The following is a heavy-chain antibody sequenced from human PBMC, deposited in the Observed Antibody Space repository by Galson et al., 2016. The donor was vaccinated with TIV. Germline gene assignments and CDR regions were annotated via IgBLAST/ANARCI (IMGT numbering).Heavy chain of an antibody. J-gene: IGHJ4*02. V-gene: IGHV3-53*05. CDR1: GVVVSNNY. CDR2: IYTTGRT. Sequence: SLRLSCAASGVVVSNNYMSWVRQAPGKGLEWISVIYTTGRTFYADSVKGRFTISRDNSKNTLYLQMNSLRPEDTALYYCARQNDYLYYFDYWGQGTLVTVSS. D-gene: IGHD4/OR15-4a*01. CDR3: ARQNDYLYYFDY.